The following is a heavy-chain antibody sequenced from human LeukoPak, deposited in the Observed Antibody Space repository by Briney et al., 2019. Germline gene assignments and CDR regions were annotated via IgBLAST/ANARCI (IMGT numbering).Heavy chain of an antibody. V-gene: IGHV3-23*01. CDR2: ITGGGDNI. CDR1: GFTFSSFP. J-gene: IGHJ4*02. D-gene: IGHD1-26*01. CDR3: AKENPVGGTNYFDY. Sequence: GGSLRLSCAASGFTFSSFPMGWVRQAPGKGLEWVSAITGGGDNIYYADSVKGRFTISRDNSKNTLYLQMNTLRVEDRAVYYCAKENPVGGTNYFDYWGQGTLVTVAS.